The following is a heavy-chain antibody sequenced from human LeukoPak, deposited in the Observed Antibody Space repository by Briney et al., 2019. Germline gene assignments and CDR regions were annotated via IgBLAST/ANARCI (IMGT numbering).Heavy chain of an antibody. CDR3: ARDGYYDSSGYYFWFDY. V-gene: IGHV4-30-4*08. Sequence: SQTLSLTCTVSGGSISSGDYYWSWIRQPPGKGLEWIGYIYYSGSTYYNPSLKSRVTISVDTSKNQFSLKLSSVTAADTAVYYCARDGYYDSSGYYFWFDYWGQGTLVTVSS. CDR2: IYYSGST. J-gene: IGHJ4*02. D-gene: IGHD3-22*01. CDR1: GGSISSGDYY.